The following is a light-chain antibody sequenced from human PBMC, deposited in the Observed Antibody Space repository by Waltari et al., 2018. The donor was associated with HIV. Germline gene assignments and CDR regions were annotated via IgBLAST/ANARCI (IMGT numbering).Light chain of an antibody. Sequence: EIVMTQSPATLSVSPGERPTLSCRASPSVSSGLAWFQQKPGQGPRLLMYGSSIRATDIPARFSGSGSGTEFTLTINNLQSEDLAIYYCQQYNNWPWTFGQGTKVEI. CDR1: PSVSSG. J-gene: IGKJ1*01. CDR3: QQYNNWPWT. CDR2: GSS. V-gene: IGKV3-15*01.